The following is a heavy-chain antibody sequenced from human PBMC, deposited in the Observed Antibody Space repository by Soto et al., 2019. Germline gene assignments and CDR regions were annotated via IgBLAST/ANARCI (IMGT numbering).Heavy chain of an antibody. CDR3: AKDSGIAVAGAEMFDY. D-gene: IGHD6-19*01. CDR2: ISYDGSNK. V-gene: IGHV3-30*18. Sequence: GGSLRLSCAASGFTFSSYGMHWVRQAPGKGLEWVAVISYDGSNKYYADSVKGRFTISRDNSKNTLYLQMNSLRAEDTAVYYCAKDSGIAVAGAEMFDYWGQGTLVTVS. CDR1: GFTFSSYG. J-gene: IGHJ4*02.